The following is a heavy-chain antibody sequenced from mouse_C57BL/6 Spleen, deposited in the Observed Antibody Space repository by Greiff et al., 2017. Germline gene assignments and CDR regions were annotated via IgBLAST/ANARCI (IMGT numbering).Heavy chain of an antibody. CDR1: GYAFSSSW. V-gene: IGHV1-82*01. Sequence: QVQLQQSGPELVKPGASVKISCKASGYAFSSSWMNWVKQRPGKGLEWIGRIYPGDGATNYNGKFKGKATLTADKSSSTAYMQLSSLTSEDSAVYCCARGNWDRGDYWGQGTTLTVSS. CDR3: ARGNWDRGDY. J-gene: IGHJ2*01. D-gene: IGHD4-1*01. CDR2: IYPGDGAT.